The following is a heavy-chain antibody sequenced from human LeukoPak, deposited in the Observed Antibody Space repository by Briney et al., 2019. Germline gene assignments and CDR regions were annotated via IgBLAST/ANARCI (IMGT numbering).Heavy chain of an antibody. D-gene: IGHD1-26*01. CDR2: IYSGDYT. CDR3: ARGSGSWEY. V-gene: IGHV3-53*01. Sequence: EGSLRLSCAASGFTVSSNHMNWVRQAPGKGLEWVSVIYSGDYTYYADSVKGRFTISRDNSKNTLYLQMNSLRVEDTAVYYCARGSGSWEYWGQGTLVTVSS. J-gene: IGHJ4*02. CDR1: GFTVSSNH.